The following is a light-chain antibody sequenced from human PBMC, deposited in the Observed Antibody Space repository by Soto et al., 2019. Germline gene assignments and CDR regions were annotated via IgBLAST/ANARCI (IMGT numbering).Light chain of an antibody. Sequence: DILLTKSPSTLSHSVGDRVTISCRASQSINKWLAWYQNKPGKAPNLLIYEVSTLHSGVPSRFSGSGSGTEFNLTISRLRTDDFATYECQHYSGDRATFGQGTKVDIK. V-gene: IGKV1-5*03. J-gene: IGKJ1*01. CDR3: QHYSGDRAT. CDR2: EVS. CDR1: QSINKW.